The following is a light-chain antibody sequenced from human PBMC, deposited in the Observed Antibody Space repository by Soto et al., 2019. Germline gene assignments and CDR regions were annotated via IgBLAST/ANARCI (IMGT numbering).Light chain of an antibody. J-gene: IGKJ1*01. CDR2: KAS. CDR1: QSISGS. CDR3: QQYFSFWT. V-gene: IGKV1-5*03. Sequence: DIQMTQSPSTLSASVGDRVTITCPASQSISGSLAWYQQKPGKAPKLLIYKASSLESGVPSRFSGSGSGTEFTLTVSSLQPDDFATYYCQQYFSFWTFGQGTRWIS.